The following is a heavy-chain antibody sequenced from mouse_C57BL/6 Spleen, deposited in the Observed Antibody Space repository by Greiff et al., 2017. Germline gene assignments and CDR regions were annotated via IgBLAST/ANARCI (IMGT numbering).Heavy chain of an antibody. Sequence: EVQVVESGPGLVKPSQSLSLTCSVTGYSITSGYYWNWIRQFPGNKLEWMGYISYDGSNNYNPSLKNRISITRDTSKNQFFLKLNSVTTEDTATYYCARDKGPDYDRAMDYWGQGTSVTVSS. CDR3: ARDKGPDYDRAMDY. D-gene: IGHD2-4*01. V-gene: IGHV3-6*01. CDR2: ISYDGSN. J-gene: IGHJ4*01. CDR1: GYSITSGYY.